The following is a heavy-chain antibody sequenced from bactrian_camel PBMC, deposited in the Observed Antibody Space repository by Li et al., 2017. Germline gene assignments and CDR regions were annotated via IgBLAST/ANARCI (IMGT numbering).Heavy chain of an antibody. J-gene: IGHJ4*01. CDR3: VDDCYGSRYYLARRTNV. Sequence: QLVESGGGSVQAGGSLRLSCAQSGGFFGGICMAWFRQTPGKEREEVATISSPGHTTYSDPVQGRFTISRDNDKNTVYLQMNNLKPEDTAMYYCVDDCYGSRYYLARRTNVWGQGTQVTVS. CDR1: GGFFGGIC. CDR2: ISSPGHT. V-gene: IGHV3S53*01. D-gene: IGHD6*01.